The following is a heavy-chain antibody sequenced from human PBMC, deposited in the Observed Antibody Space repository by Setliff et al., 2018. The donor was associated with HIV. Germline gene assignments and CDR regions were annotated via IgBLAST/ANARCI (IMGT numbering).Heavy chain of an antibody. J-gene: IGHJ4*02. CDR1: GCRVTDTY. Sequence: PGGSLRLSCEASGCRVTDTYMAWVRQAPGKGLEWVTLIYKTGKTYYADFVKGRFTIARDDTKNTVSIQITNLEPGDTAMYYCAKGGYGGAYYVAGYWGQGTKVTVSS. D-gene: IGHD5-18*01. CDR3: AKGGYGGAYYVAGY. CDR2: IYKTGKT. V-gene: IGHV3-53*01.